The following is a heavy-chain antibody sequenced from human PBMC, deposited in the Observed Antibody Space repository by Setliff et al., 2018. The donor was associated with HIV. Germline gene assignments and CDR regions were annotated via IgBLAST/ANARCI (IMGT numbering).Heavy chain of an antibody. CDR3: ARATDYDSSGYYSLNFDY. CDR1: GDTSTIHY. CDR2: MNKDGVGT. Sequence: ASVKVSCKASGDTSTIHYIHWVRQAPGQGLEWMGIMNKDGVGTTYAQKFQGRVTMTRNTSISTAYMELSSLRSEDTAVYYCARATDYDSSGYYSLNFDYWGQGTLVTVSS. V-gene: IGHV1-46*01. D-gene: IGHD3-22*01. J-gene: IGHJ4*02.